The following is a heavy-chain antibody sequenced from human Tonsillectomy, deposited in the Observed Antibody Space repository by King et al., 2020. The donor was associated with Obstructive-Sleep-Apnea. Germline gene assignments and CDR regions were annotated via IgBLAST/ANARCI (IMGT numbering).Heavy chain of an antibody. CDR2: ISSDGGAT. V-gene: IGHV3-74*01. D-gene: IGHD2-8*01. J-gene: IGHJ4*02. Sequence: VQLVESGGGLVQPEGSLRLSCAASGFSFSSSWMHWVRQAPGKGLQWISYISSDGGATTYADPVRGRFTISRDNAKKTLFLQMRSLRAEDTAVYYCATAVMGGQGTLVTVSS. CDR1: GFSFSSSW. CDR3: ATAVM.